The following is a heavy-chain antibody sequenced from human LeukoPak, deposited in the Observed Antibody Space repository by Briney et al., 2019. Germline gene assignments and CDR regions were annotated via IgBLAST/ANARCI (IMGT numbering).Heavy chain of an antibody. J-gene: IGHJ4*02. D-gene: IGHD3-10*01. CDR1: GFTVSSNY. CDR2: IRSKAYGGTT. V-gene: IGHV3-49*03. CDR3: TRVHYGSGSYPNFDY. Sequence: GVLRLSCAASGFTVSSNYMSWFRQAPGKGLEWVGFIRSKAYGGTTEYAASVKGRFTISRDDSKSIAYLQMNSLKTEDTAVYYCTRVHYGSGSYPNFDYWGQGTLVTVSS.